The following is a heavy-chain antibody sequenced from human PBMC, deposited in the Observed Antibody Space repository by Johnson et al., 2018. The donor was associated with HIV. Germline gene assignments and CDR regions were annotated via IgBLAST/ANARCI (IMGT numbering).Heavy chain of an antibody. CDR1: GFTFSDYY. CDR2: IRYDVTKK. D-gene: IGHD5-12*01. J-gene: IGHJ3*02. V-gene: IGHV3-30*02. Sequence: MQLVESGGGLVQPGGSLRLSCAASGFTFSDYYMSWIRQAPGKGLEWVAFIRYDVTKKYYADSVKGRFTISRDNFKNRLYLQMDSLRAEDTAVYYCAKVGGYSGYGHLEAFDIWGQGTMVTVSS. CDR3: AKVGGYSGYGHLEAFDI.